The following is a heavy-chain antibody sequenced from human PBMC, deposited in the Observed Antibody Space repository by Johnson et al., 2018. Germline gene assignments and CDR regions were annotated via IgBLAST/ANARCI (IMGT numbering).Heavy chain of an antibody. CDR2: ISSGGSSI. D-gene: IGHD3-3*01. Sequence: VQLVESGGGLVKPGGSLRLSCTASGFSFSDYYMSWIRQPPGKGLEWLSHISSGGSSIDYADSVKGRFTLSRDSAKNSLYLQMNSLRAEDTAVYYCARGVSWSGQYNMDVWGKGTTVAVSS. V-gene: IGHV3-11*01. J-gene: IGHJ6*03. CDR3: ARGVSWSGQYNMDV. CDR1: GFSFSDYY.